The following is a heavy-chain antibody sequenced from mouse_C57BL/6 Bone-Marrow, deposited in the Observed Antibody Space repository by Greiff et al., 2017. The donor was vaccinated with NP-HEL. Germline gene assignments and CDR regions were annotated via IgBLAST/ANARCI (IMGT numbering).Heavy chain of an antibody. CDR3: ARREELRLDY. V-gene: IGHV5-6*01. D-gene: IGHD1-1*01. Sequence: EVQLVESGGDLVKPGGSLKLSCAASGFTFSSYGMSWVRQTPDKRLEWVATISSGGSYTYYPDSVKGRFTISRDNAKNTLYLQMSSLKSEDTAMYYCARREELRLDYWGQGTTLTVSS. J-gene: IGHJ2*01. CDR2: ISSGGSYT. CDR1: GFTFSSYG.